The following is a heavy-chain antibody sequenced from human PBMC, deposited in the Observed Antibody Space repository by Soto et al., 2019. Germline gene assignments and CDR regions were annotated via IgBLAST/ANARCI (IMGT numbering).Heavy chain of an antibody. CDR3: TTNGGPSWPPS. Sequence: PGGSLRLSCAGSGFTFSQGWMNWVRQAPGKGLEWVGRIRSDDAGGTIEYAGPVRGRFTISRDDSKNTAYLHINTLNTDDTAVYYCTTNGGPSWPPSWGQGTLVTVSS. V-gene: IGHV3-15*07. CDR1: GFTFSQGW. J-gene: IGHJ5*02. D-gene: IGHD2-8*01. CDR2: IRSDDAGGTI.